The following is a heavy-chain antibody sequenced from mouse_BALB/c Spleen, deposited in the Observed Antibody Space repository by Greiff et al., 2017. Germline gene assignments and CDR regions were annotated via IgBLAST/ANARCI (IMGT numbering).Heavy chain of an antibody. V-gene: IGHV1S56*01. Sequence: QVQLQQSGPELVKPGASVRISCKASGYTFTSYYIHWVKQRPGQGLEWIGWIYPGNVNTKYNEKFKGKATLTADKSSSTAYMQLSSLTSEDSAVYFCARCSSYVDAMDYWGQGTSVTVSS. CDR1: GYTFTSYY. CDR2: IYPGNVNT. D-gene: IGHD1-1*01. J-gene: IGHJ4*01. CDR3: ARCSSYVDAMDY.